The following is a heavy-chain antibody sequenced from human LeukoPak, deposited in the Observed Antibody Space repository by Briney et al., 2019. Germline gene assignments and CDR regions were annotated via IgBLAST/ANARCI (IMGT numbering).Heavy chain of an antibody. D-gene: IGHD1-14*01. CDR2: INQVGSEK. CDR3: ARDHSEPGVFFDS. V-gene: IGHV3-7*05. J-gene: IGHJ4*02. Sequence: GGSLRLSRSASGFTFSSYWMIWVRQAPGKGLEWVANINQVGSEKYYADSVRGRFTISRDNSKNSLYLQMNSLRAEDTAVYFCARDHSEPGVFFDSWGQGTLVTVSS. CDR1: GFTFSSYW.